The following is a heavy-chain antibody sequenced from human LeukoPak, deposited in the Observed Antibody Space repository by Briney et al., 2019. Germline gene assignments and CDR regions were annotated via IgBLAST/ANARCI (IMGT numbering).Heavy chain of an antibody. V-gene: IGHV3-11*06. CDR1: GFTLSDSS. CDR3: ARDYKYAFDN. CDR2: IGIDSSNT. D-gene: IGHD5-24*01. Sequence: GRSLRLSCAASGFTLSDSSMSWVRQAPGKGLEWSSYIGIDSSNTNYADSVKGRFTISRDKAKNSLYLQMNSLRVEDTAVYYCARDYKYAFDNWGQGTLVTVSS. J-gene: IGHJ4*02.